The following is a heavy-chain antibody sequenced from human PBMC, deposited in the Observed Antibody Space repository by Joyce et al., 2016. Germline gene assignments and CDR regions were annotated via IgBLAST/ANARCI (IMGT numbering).Heavy chain of an antibody. J-gene: IGHJ6*02. D-gene: IGHD2/OR15-2a*01. V-gene: IGHV3-23*01. CDR3: AKLLYAQYYYGMDV. CDR1: ELTFSSYA. CDR2: SSGSGGST. Sequence: EVQVLASGGGLVQPGGSLRLSCAASELTFSSYAMTWVRQAPGKGLEWVSASSGSGGSTHYADSVKGRFTISRDNSKNTLYLQMNSLRAEETAIYYCAKLLYAQYYYGMDVWGQGTTVTVSS.